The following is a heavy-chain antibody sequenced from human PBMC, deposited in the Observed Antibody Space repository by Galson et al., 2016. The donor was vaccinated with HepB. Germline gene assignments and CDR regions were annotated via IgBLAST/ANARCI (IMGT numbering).Heavy chain of an antibody. J-gene: IGHJ4*01. Sequence: SLRLSCAASGFTGFTFSSYWMHWVRHAPGKGLVWVSRISLDGSVTIYGDSVMGRFSTSRDNSKNTLFLQMNSLRAEDTAVYYCGASRDGYIDYWGQGALVTISS. CDR1: GFTGFTFSSYW. D-gene: IGHD5-24*01. CDR2: ISLDGSVT. V-gene: IGHV3-74*01. CDR3: GASRDGYIDY.